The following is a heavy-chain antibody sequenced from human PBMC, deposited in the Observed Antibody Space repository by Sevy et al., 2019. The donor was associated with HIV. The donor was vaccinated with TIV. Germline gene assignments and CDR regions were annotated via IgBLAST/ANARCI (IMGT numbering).Heavy chain of an antibody. CDR2: ISGGGGTT. CDR1: GFIFSSYV. V-gene: IGHV3-23*01. Sequence: GGSLRLSCAASGFIFSSYVMNWVRQAPGKGLEWVSGISGGGGTTYYADSVKGRFTISRENSKNTLYLQMNSLRVEDTAIYYCAKGDSSSWYNAYRDVWGKGTTVTVSS. CDR3: AKGDSSSWYNAYRDV. D-gene: IGHD6-13*01. J-gene: IGHJ6*03.